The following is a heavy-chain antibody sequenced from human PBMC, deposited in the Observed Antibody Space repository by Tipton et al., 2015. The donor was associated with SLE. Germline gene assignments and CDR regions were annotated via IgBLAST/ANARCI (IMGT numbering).Heavy chain of an antibody. J-gene: IGHJ6*03. Sequence: TLSLTCAISGGSFSGYAWSWIRQSPGKRLEWIGEISRSGGANYNPSLKSRATVSLDRSNNEFSLRLNSVTAADTAVYYCARGVAGYFMYCYMDVWGKGTTVTISS. CDR3: ARGVAGYFMYCYMDV. V-gene: IGHV4-34*01. CDR1: GGSFSGYA. CDR2: ISRSGGA. D-gene: IGHD5-18*01.